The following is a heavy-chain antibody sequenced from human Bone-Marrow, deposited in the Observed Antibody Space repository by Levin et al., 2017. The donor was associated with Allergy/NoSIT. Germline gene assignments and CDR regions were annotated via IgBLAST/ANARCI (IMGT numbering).Heavy chain of an antibody. J-gene: IGHJ4*02. CDR2: ISYDGSNK. D-gene: IGHD4-23*01. Sequence: GGSLRLSCAASGFTFSSYGMHWVRQAPGKGLEWVAVISYDGSNKYYADSAKGRFTIPSDNSKNTLYLQMNSLRAEDTAVYYWAEDRRGFYGGLYYFDYWGQGTLVTVSS. CDR1: GFTFSSYG. V-gene: IGHV3-30*18. CDR3: AEDRRGFYGGLYYFDY.